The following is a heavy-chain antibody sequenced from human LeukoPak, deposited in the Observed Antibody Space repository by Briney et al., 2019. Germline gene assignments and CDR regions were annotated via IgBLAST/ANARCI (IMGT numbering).Heavy chain of an antibody. Sequence: GGSLRLSCAVSGITLSNYGMSWVRQAPGKGLEWVAGISDSGGSTNYADSVKGRFTIFRDNPRNTLYLQMNSLRAEDTAVYFCAKRGVVIRVILVGFHKEAYYFDSWGQGALVTVSS. CDR1: GITLSNYG. V-gene: IGHV3-23*01. CDR2: ISDSGGST. J-gene: IGHJ4*02. D-gene: IGHD3-22*01. CDR3: AKRGVVIRVILVGFHKEAYYFDS.